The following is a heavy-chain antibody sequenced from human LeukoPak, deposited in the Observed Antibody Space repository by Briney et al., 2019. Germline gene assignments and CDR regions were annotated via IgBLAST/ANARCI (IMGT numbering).Heavy chain of an antibody. D-gene: IGHD3-10*01. CDR3: ARDHYGSGIFNWFDP. Sequence: SETLSLTCTVSGGSISSSSYYWGWIRQPPGKGLEWIGSIYYSGSTYYNPSLKSRVTMSVDTSKNQFSLKLSSVTAADTAVYYCARDHYGSGIFNWFDPWGQGTLVTVSS. CDR1: GGSISSSSYY. CDR2: IYYSGST. V-gene: IGHV4-39*07. J-gene: IGHJ5*02.